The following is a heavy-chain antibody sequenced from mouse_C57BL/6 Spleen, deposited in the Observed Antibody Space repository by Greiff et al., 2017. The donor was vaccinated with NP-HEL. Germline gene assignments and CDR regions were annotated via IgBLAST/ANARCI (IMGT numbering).Heavy chain of an antibody. CDR2: INPNNGGT. V-gene: IGHV1-26*01. Sequence: EVQLQQSGPELVKPGASVKISCKASGYTFTDYYMNWVKQSHGKSLEWIGDINPNNGGTSYNQKFKGKATLTVDKSSSTAYMELRSLTSEDSAVYYCARGSITTEENAMDYWGQGTSVTVSS. CDR3: ARGSITTEENAMDY. J-gene: IGHJ4*01. CDR1: GYTFTDYY. D-gene: IGHD1-1*01.